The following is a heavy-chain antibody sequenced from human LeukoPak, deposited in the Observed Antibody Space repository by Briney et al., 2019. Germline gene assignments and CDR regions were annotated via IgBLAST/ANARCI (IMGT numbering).Heavy chain of an antibody. CDR3: ARRVPFYGSGSYYPPYYFDY. D-gene: IGHD3-10*01. V-gene: IGHV4-59*08. J-gene: IGHJ4*02. CDR1: GGSISSYY. CDR2: IYYSGST. Sequence: SETLSLTCTVSGGSISSYYWSWIRQPPGKGLEWIGYIYYSGSTNYNPSLKSRVTISVDTSKNQFSLKLSPVTAADTAVYYCARRVPFYGSGSYYPPYYFDYWGQGTLVTVSS.